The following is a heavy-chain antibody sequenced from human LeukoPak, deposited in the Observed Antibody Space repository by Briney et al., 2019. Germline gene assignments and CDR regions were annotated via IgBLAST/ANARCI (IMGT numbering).Heavy chain of an antibody. CDR2: ISGSGGST. D-gene: IGHD2-2*01. Sequence: PGGSLGLSCAASGFTFSSYAMSWVRQAPGKGLEWVSAISGSGGSTYYADSVKGRFTISRDNSKNTLYLQMNSLRAEDTAVYYCAKTDIVVVPAAMRGYYFDYWGQGTLVTVSS. J-gene: IGHJ4*02. V-gene: IGHV3-23*01. CDR1: GFTFSSYA. CDR3: AKTDIVVVPAAMRGYYFDY.